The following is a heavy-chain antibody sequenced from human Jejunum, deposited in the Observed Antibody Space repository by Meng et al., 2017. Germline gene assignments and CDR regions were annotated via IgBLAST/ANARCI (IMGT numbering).Heavy chain of an antibody. CDR3: ARLTYYDSTGFYHN. Sequence: SETLSLTCTVSGASMSSYYWSWIRQPPGKGLEWIGYIYHSGYTKYNPSLKSRPTISVDTSRNQLSLKWSSVTATDTAVYYCARLTYYDSTGFYHNWGQGSLVTVSS. D-gene: IGHD3-22*01. CDR2: IYHSGYT. CDR1: GASMSSYY. V-gene: IGHV4-59*01. J-gene: IGHJ4*02.